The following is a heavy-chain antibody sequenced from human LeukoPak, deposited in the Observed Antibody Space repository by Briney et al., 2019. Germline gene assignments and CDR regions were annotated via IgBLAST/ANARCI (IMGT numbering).Heavy chain of an antibody. D-gene: IGHD3-22*01. CDR3: ASSSVRYYDSSGYYQDY. J-gene: IGHJ4*02. CDR2: INPNSGGT. CDR1: GYTFSNYA. Sequence: GASVKVSCKASGYTFSNYAINWARQAPGQGLEWMGWINPNSGGTNYAQKFQGRVTMTRDTSISTAYMELSRLRSDDTAVYYCASSSVRYYDSSGYYQDYWGQGTLVTVSS. V-gene: IGHV1-2*02.